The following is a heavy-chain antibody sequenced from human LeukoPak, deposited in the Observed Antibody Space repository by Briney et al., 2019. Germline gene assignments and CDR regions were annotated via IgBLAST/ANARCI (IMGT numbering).Heavy chain of an antibody. CDR3: ARAEVRYWNQGGKNRFDP. D-gene: IGHD1-1*01. Sequence: ASVKVSCKASGYTFTDYYMHWVRQTPGQGLEWMGWVNPNSGDTNYAQKFQGRVTMTRDTSISTAYMELSRLGSDDTAVYYCARAEVRYWNQGGKNRFDPWGQGTLVTVSS. V-gene: IGHV1-2*02. CDR1: GYTFTDYY. J-gene: IGHJ5*02. CDR2: VNPNSGDT.